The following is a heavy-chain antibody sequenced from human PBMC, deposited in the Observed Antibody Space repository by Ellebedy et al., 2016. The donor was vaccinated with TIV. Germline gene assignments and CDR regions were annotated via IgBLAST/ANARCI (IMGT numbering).Heavy chain of an antibody. V-gene: IGHV4-4*07. D-gene: IGHD5-12*01. CDR3: ARRGVWLRLPFDY. Sequence: SETLSLTCSVSGASISSHYWSWIRQPAGKGLEWIGRVYTGGTNIHNPSLNSRVPMSLDTSKNQFSLKLRSVTAADTAVYYCARRGVWLRLPFDYWGQGTLVTVSS. J-gene: IGHJ4*02. CDR2: VYTGGTN. CDR1: GASISSHY.